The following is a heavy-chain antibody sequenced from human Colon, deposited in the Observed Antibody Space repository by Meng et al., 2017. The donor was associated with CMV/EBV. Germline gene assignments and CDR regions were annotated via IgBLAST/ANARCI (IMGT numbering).Heavy chain of an antibody. J-gene: IGHJ3*02. D-gene: IGHD6-19*01. CDR3: ARVKQWLVDI. CDR1: GDSISRYY. CDR2: IYYSGST. V-gene: IGHV4-59*01. Sequence: SETLSLTCTVSGDSISRYYWSWIRQPPGKRLEWLGYIYYSGSTNYNPSLESRVTISVDTSKKQFSLKLRSVTAADTAVYYCARVKQWLVDIWGQGTMVTVSS.